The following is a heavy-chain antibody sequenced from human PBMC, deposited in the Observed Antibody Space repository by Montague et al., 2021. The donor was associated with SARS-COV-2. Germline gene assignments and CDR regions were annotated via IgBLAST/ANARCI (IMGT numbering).Heavy chain of an antibody. Sequence: SETLSLTCAVYGGSFSGYYWSWIRQPPGKGLEWIGEINHSGSTNYNQYLKSRVAISVDTSKNKFSLTLSLVTAADTAVYYCASLTLGYCSSTSCYSDWFDPWGQGTLVTVSS. CDR2: INHSGST. CDR3: ASLTLGYCSSTSCYSDWFDP. D-gene: IGHD2-2*02. V-gene: IGHV4-34*01. J-gene: IGHJ5*02. CDR1: GGSFSGYY.